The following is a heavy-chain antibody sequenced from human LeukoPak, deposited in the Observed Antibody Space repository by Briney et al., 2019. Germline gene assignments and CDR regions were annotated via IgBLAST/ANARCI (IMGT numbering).Heavy chain of an antibody. D-gene: IGHD1-7*01. CDR1: GGTFSSYA. Sequence: SVKVSCKASGGTFSSYAISWVRQAPGQGLEWMGGIIPIFGTANYAQKFQGRVTITTDESTSTAYMELSSLRSEDTAVYYCASKPAGITGTTLPQDWGQGTLVTVSS. CDR3: ASKPAGITGTTLPQD. J-gene: IGHJ4*02. V-gene: IGHV1-69*05. CDR2: IIPIFGTA.